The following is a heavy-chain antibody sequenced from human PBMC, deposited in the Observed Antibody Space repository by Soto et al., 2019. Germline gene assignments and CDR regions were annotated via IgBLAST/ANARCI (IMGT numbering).Heavy chain of an antibody. D-gene: IGHD3-22*01. J-gene: IGHJ4*02. CDR3: ARDRHYYDSSGYYFDY. V-gene: IGHV3-33*01. Sequence: GGSLRLSCAASGFTFSSYGMHWVRQAPGKGLEWVAVIWYDGSNKYYADSVKGRFTISRDNSKNTLYLQMNSLRAEDTAVYYCARDRHYYDSSGYYFDYWGQGTLVTVSS. CDR2: IWYDGSNK. CDR1: GFTFSSYG.